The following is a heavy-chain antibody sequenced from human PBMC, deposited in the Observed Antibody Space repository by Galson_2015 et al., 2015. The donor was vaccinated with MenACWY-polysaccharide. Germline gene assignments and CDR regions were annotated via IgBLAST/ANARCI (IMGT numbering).Heavy chain of an antibody. CDR3: TKAGAKYCRGSSCYFSWFDP. J-gene: IGHJ5*02. D-gene: IGHD2-15*01. V-gene: IGHV3-74*01. CDR1: GFSFSTYW. Sequence: SLRLSCAASGFSFSTYWMHWVCHAPGKGLVWVSRINADGSATDYADSVRGRFTISRDNAKNTLYPEMNSLRAEDTAVYYCTKAGAKYCRGSSCYFSWFDPWGQGTLVTVSS. CDR2: INADGSAT.